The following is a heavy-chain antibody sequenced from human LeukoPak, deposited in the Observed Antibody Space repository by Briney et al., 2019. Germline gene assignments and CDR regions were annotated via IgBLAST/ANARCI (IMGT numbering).Heavy chain of an antibody. CDR3: VRGTPTPGMDY. J-gene: IGHJ4*02. Sequence: ASVKVSCKASGYPFSAHFLNWVRQAPGQGLEWMGNIDTTTGNPRYAQDFTGRFVFSLDTSVSTAYLQITSLKADDTAAYYCVRGTPTPGMDYWGQGTQVTVSS. CDR1: GYPFSAHF. D-gene: IGHD3-10*01. V-gene: IGHV7-4-1*02. CDR2: IDTTTGNP.